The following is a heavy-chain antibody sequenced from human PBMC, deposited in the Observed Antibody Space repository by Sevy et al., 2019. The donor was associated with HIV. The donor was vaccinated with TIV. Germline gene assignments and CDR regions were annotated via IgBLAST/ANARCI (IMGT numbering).Heavy chain of an antibody. D-gene: IGHD3-22*01. CDR3: TRVGGPHYCYDSSGYYPY. CDR2: IRSKAYGGTT. Sequence: GGSLRLSCTASGFTFGDYAMSWFRQAPGKGLEWVGFIRSKAYGGTTEYAASVKGRFTISRDDSKGIAYLQMNSLKTEDTAVYYCTRVGGPHYCYDSSGYYPYWGQGTLVTVSS. CDR1: GFTFGDYA. V-gene: IGHV3-49*03. J-gene: IGHJ4*02.